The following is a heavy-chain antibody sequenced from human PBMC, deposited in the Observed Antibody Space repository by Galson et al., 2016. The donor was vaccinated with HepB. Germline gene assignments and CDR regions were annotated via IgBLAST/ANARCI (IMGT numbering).Heavy chain of an antibody. D-gene: IGHD4-23*01. V-gene: IGHV3-21*01. CDR3: VRDRTAGRWSYYYGMDV. CDR1: GFTFSSFT. Sequence: SLRLSCAASGFTFSSFTMSWVRQAPGKGLEWVSSISSSSSYIYYEDSVKGRFTISRDNAKNSLYLQMNSLRGEDTAIYYCVRDRTAGRWSYYYGMDVWGQGTTVTVSS. CDR2: ISSSSSYI. J-gene: IGHJ6*02.